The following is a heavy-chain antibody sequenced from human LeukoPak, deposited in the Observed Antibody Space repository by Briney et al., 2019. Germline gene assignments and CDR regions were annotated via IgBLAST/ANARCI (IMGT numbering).Heavy chain of an antibody. CDR2: TCQRSKWYN. J-gene: IGHJ4*02. CDR3: AREDCSGGSCYGGFDC. D-gene: IGHD2-15*01. CDR1: GDSLSSNSAA. V-gene: IGHV6-1*01. Sequence: SQTLSLTCALSGDSLSSNSAAWNWTRQSPSRGLEWLGRTCQRSKWYNDYALSVKSRITINPDTSKNQFSLQLNSVTPEDTAVYYCAREDCSGGSCYGGFDCWGQGTLVTVSS.